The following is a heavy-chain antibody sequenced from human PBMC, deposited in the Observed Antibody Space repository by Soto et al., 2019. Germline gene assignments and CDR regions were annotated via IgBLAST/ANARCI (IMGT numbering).Heavy chain of an antibody. CDR2: ISYDGSNK. V-gene: IGHV3-30*18. D-gene: IGHD4-17*01. CDR1: GFTFSSYG. J-gene: IGHJ6*02. CDR3: AKDLDYGDYYYYGMDV. Sequence: QVQLVESGGGVVQPGRSLRLSCAASGFTFSSYGMHWVRQAPGKGLEWVAVISYDGSNKYYADSVKGRFTISRDNSKNTLYRQMNSLRAEDTAVYYCAKDLDYGDYYYYGMDVWGQGTTVTVSS.